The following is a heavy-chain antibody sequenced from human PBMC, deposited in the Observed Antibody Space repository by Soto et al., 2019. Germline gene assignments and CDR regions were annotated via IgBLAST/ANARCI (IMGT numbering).Heavy chain of an antibody. Sequence: ASLTVSCTYCRYTFTVYYIHWVRPAPGQGLEWMGWIDPNSGGTNYSQKFQGWVTMTRDTSISTAYMELSRLRSDDTAVYYCARDKRAAAGTGYYYYGMDVWGQGTTGNV. D-gene: IGHD6-13*01. CDR3: ARDKRAAAGTGYYYYGMDV. V-gene: IGHV1-2*04. CDR1: RYTFTVYY. CDR2: IDPNSGGT. J-gene: IGHJ6*02.